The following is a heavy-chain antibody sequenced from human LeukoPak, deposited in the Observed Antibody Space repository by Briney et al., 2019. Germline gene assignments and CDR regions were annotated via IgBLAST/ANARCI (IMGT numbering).Heavy chain of an antibody. D-gene: IGHD6-13*01. CDR2: IDPSDSYT. V-gene: IGHV5-10-1*01. CDR3: ARHRYSSSQDAFDI. Sequence: GESLKISCKGSGYSFTSYWISWVRQMPGKGLEWMGRIDPSDSYTNYSPSFQGHVTISADKSISIAYLQWSSLKASDTAMYYCARHRYSSSQDAFDIWGQGTMVTVSS. J-gene: IGHJ3*02. CDR1: GYSFTSYW.